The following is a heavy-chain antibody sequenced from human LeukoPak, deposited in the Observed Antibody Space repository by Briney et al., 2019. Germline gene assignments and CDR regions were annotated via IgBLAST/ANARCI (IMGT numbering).Heavy chain of an antibody. J-gene: IGHJ4*02. CDR3: ARESGYSYGLYYFDY. D-gene: IGHD5-18*01. V-gene: IGHV1-69*05. Sequence: ASVKVSCKASGGTFSSYAISWVQQAPGQGLEWMGRIIPIFGTANYAQKFQGRVTITTDESTSTAYMELSSLRSEDTAVYYCARESGYSYGLYYFDYWGQGTLVTVSS. CDR1: GGTFSSYA. CDR2: IIPIFGTA.